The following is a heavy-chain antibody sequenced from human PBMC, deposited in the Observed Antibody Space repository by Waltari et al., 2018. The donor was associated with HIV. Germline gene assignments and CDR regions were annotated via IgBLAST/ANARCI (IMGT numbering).Heavy chain of an antibody. CDR2: SLPILGAP. Sequence: QVQLVQSGDEVRKSGSSVTVSCQASGVTANAFTITWVPQAPGQGLGWVGELEWMGRSLPILGAPAYSQKLKGRLTLSADTATNTAFLQLSSLRSDDTAVYYCATPAAKGTWFDSWGQGSHIIVSS. J-gene: IGHJ5*01. CDR3: ATPAAKGTWFDS. CDR1: GVTANAFT. D-gene: IGHD2-2*01. V-gene: IGHV1-69*08.